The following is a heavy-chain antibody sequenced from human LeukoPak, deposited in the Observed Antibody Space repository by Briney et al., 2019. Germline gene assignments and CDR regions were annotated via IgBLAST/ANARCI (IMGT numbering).Heavy chain of an antibody. V-gene: IGHV3-48*03. D-gene: IGHD3-10*01. CDR1: GFTFNSYE. J-gene: IGHJ6*04. Sequence: PGGSLRLSCAASGFTFNSYEMNWVRQAPGKGLEWVSYISSSGGTIYYADSVKGRFTISRDNSKNTLYLQMNSLRAEDTAVYYCAKGFGELSYYGMDVWGKGTTVTVSS. CDR3: AKGFGELSYYGMDV. CDR2: ISSSGGTI.